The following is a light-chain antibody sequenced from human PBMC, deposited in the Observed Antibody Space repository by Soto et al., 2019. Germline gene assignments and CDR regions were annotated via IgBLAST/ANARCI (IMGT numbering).Light chain of an antibody. CDR1: QSVSSSY. Sequence: EIVLTQSPGTLSLSPGERATLSCRASQSVSSSYLAWYQQKPGQAPRLLIYDVSTRATGIPARFSGSGSGTEFTLIISSLQSEDSAVYYCQQYNSWLWTFGQGTKV. CDR3: QQYNSWLWT. CDR2: DVS. V-gene: IGKV3-15*01. J-gene: IGKJ1*01.